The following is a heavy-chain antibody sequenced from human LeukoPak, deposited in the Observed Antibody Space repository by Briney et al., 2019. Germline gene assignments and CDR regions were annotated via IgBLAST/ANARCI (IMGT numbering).Heavy chain of an antibody. CDR2: ISSSSGTII. Sequence: GGSLRLSCAASGFTFSNSYMSWIRQAPGKGLEWISYISSSSGTIIHYADSVKGRFTISRDNAKNSLYLQMTSLRAEDTAVYYCARDPSRRLRYFFDYWGQGTLVTVSS. CDR3: ARDPSRRLRYFFDY. D-gene: IGHD3-9*01. J-gene: IGHJ4*02. V-gene: IGHV3-11*01. CDR1: GFTFSNSY.